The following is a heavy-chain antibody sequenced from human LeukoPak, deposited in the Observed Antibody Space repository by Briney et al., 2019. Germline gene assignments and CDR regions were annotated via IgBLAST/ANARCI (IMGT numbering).Heavy chain of an antibody. J-gene: IGHJ4*02. D-gene: IGHD1-26*01. V-gene: IGHV4-61*02. CDR2: IYTSGST. CDR1: GGSISSGSYY. CDR3: AREGVGATASYFDY. Sequence: SETLSLTCTVSGGSISSGSYYWSWIRQPAGKGLEWIGRIYTSGSTNCNPSLKSRVTISVDTSKNQFSLKLSSVTAADTAVYYCAREGVGATASYFDYWGQGTLVTVSS.